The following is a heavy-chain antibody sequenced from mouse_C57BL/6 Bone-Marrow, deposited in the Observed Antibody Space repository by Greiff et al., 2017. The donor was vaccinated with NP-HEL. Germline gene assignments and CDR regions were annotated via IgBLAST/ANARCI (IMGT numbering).Heavy chain of an antibody. Sequence: VQLQQSGAELVRPGASVKLSCKASGYTFTDYYINWVKQRPGQGLEWIARIYPGSGNTYYNEKFKGKATLTAEKSSSTAYMQLSILTSEDSAVYFCARFYSDWYFDVWGTGTTVTVSS. CDR2: IYPGSGNT. CDR3: ARFYSDWYFDV. CDR1: GYTFTDYY. V-gene: IGHV1-76*01. J-gene: IGHJ1*03. D-gene: IGHD1-1*01.